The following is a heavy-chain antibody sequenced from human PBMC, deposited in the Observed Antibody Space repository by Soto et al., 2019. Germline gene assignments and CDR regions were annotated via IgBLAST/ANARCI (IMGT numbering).Heavy chain of an antibody. J-gene: IGHJ4*02. D-gene: IGHD2-21*01. CDR2: INPSGGST. CDR1: GYTFTSYY. CDR3: ASLFGSDSPADY. Sequence: QVQLVQSGAEVKKPGSSVKVSCKASGYTFTSYYMHWVRQAPGQGLEWMGIINPSGGSTSYAQKFQGGVTMPSDTCASRVYMELSSLRSEDTAVYYSASLFGSDSPADYWGQGTLVTVSS. V-gene: IGHV1-46*01.